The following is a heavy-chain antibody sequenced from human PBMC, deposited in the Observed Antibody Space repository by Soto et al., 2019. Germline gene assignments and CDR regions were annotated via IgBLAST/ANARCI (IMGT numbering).Heavy chain of an antibody. CDR3: ARSSTQYCSGGSCWNYYYYYYMDV. CDR2: IYYSGST. CDR1: GGSISSYY. V-gene: IGHV4-59*01. Sequence: SETLSLTCTVSGGSISSYYWSWIRQPPGKGLEWIGYIYYSGSTNYNPSLKSRVTISVDTSKNQFSLKLSSVTAADTAVYYCARSSTQYCSGGSCWNYYYYYYMDVWGKGTTVTVSS. D-gene: IGHD2-15*01. J-gene: IGHJ6*03.